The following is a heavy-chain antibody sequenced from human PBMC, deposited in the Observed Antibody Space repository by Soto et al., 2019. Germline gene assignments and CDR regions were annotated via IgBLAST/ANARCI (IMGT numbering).Heavy chain of an antibody. CDR3: ARAGKYYYGSGSPYYYGMDV. J-gene: IGHJ6*02. CDR2: ISGYNGNT. V-gene: IGHV1-18*04. CDR1: GYTFTSYG. Sequence: QVQPVQSGAEVKKPGASVKVSCKASGYTFTSYGVSWVRQAPGQGLEWMGWISGYNGNTNYAQKLQGRVTMTTDTSTSTAYMELRSLRSDDTAVYYCARAGKYYYGSGSPYYYGMDVWGQGITVTVSS. D-gene: IGHD3-10*01.